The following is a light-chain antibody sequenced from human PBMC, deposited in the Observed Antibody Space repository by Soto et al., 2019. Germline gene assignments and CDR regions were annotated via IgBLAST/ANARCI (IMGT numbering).Light chain of an antibody. CDR1: GGSITSGY. Sequence: NFMLTQPHSVSECPGKTVTISCTRSGGSITSGYVQWYQQRPGSAPTTVIYEDNQRPSGVPDRFSGSIDSSSNSASLTISGLNTEDEADYYCQSYHSSYPYVFGTGTKLTVL. J-gene: IGLJ1*01. V-gene: IGLV6-57*03. CDR2: EDN. CDR3: QSYHSSYPYV.